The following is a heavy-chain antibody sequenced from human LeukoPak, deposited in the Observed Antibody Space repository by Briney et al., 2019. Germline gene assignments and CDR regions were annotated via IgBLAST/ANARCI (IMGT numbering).Heavy chain of an antibody. V-gene: IGHV3-30-3*01. CDR2: ISYDGSNK. Sequence: GGSLRLSCVASGFTFSSYAMHWVRQAPGKGLEWVAVISYDGSNKYYADSVKGRFTISRDNSKNTLYLQMNSLRAEDTAVYYCAGVGATGAFDYWGQGTLVTVSS. D-gene: IGHD1-26*01. CDR1: GFTFSSYA. CDR3: AGVGATGAFDY. J-gene: IGHJ4*02.